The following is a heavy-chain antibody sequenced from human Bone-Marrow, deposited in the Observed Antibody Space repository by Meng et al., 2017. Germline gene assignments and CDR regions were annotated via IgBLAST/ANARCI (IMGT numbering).Heavy chain of an antibody. J-gene: IGHJ4*02. V-gene: IGHV3-9*01. CDR3: ARALKRALQFYYYDSSGYYPSLGY. CDR1: GFTFDDYA. D-gene: IGHD3-22*01. CDR2: ISWNSGSI. Sequence: GGSLRLSCAASGFTFDDYAMHWVRQAPGKGLEWVSGISWNSGSIGYADSVKGRFTISRDNAKNSLYLQMNSLRAEDTAVYYCARALKRALQFYYYDSSGYYPSLGYWGQGTLVTVSS.